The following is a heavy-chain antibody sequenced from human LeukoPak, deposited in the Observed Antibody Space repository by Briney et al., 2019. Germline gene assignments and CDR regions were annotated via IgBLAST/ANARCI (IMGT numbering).Heavy chain of an antibody. J-gene: IGHJ4*02. CDR3: AKGSIYYDSSGYYYFDY. CDR2: IRDSSTDT. D-gene: IGHD3-22*01. Sequence: GGSLRLSCAASGFTFSSYAMSWVRQAPGKGLEWVSAIRDSSTDTYYADSVKGRFAISRDNSKNTLYLQMNSLRAEDTAVYYCAKGSIYYDSSGYYYFDYWGQGTLVTVSS. V-gene: IGHV3-23*01. CDR1: GFTFSSYA.